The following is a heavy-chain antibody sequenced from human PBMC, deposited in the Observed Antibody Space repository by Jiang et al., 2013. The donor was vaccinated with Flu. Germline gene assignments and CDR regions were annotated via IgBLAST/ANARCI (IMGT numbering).Heavy chain of an antibody. CDR2: IYTSGRT. CDR1: GGSITGYY. D-gene: IGHD6-19*01. Sequence: PGLVKPSETLSVTCTVSGGSITGYYWSWIRQPAGKGLEYIGRIYTSGRTDYNPSLKSRVTMSVDTSKNQISLRLNSVTAADTAVYYCARDNSGYNWFDPWGQGTLVTASS. V-gene: IGHV4-4*07. CDR3: ARDNSGYNWFDP. J-gene: IGHJ5*02.